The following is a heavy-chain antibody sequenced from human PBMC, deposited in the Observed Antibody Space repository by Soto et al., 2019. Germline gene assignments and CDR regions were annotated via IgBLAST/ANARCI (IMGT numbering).Heavy chain of an antibody. Sequence: GGSLRLSCAASGFTFSSYGMHWVRQAPGKGLEWVAVIWYDGSNKYYADSVKGRFTISRDNSKNTLYLQMNSLRAEDTAVYYCARRLRLGAFDIWGQGTMVTVSS. J-gene: IGHJ3*02. D-gene: IGHD5-12*01. CDR2: IWYDGSNK. CDR1: GFTFSSYG. CDR3: ARRLRLGAFDI. V-gene: IGHV3-33*01.